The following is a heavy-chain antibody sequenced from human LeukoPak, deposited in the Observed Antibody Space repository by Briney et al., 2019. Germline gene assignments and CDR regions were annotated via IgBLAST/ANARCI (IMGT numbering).Heavy chain of an antibody. V-gene: IGHV4-34*01. CDR3: ARGYGSGSYYVY. Sequence: PSETLSLTCVVYSGSFSGYYWSWLRQPPGKGLEWIGEIDRSGSTAYDPSLKSRVNVLLDTSKNQFSLRLSSVTAADTAVYYCARGYGSGSYYVYWGQGTLVAVSS. D-gene: IGHD3-10*01. CDR2: IDRSGST. CDR1: SGSFSGYY. J-gene: IGHJ4*02.